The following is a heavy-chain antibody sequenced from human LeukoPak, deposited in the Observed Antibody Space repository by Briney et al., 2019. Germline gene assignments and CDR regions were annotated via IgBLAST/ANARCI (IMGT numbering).Heavy chain of an antibody. D-gene: IGHD3-9*01. V-gene: IGHV1-18*01. J-gene: IGHJ4*02. Sequence: ASVKVSCKASGYSFVGYGITWVRQAPGQGLEWMGWFNPENGNTNYAQRLQGRVTMTTDTSTSTAYMELRSLRSDDTAVYYCARGLKIDTADYWGQGALVTVSS. CDR1: GYSFVGYG. CDR3: ARGLKIDTADY. CDR2: FNPENGNT.